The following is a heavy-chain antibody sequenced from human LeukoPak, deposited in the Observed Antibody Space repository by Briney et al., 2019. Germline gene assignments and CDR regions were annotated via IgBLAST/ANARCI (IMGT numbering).Heavy chain of an antibody. V-gene: IGHV3-7*01. D-gene: IGHD2-15*01. CDR3: ARDGGLNTNFAY. Sequence: GRSLRLSCAASGFTFSTYSMHWVRQAPGKGLEGVANTKPDGSAEYYADSVRGRFTTSRDNANNFLYLQMNRLRAEDTAVYYCARDGGLNTNFAYWGQGTLVTVSS. J-gene: IGHJ4*02. CDR1: GFTFSTYS. CDR2: TKPDGSAE.